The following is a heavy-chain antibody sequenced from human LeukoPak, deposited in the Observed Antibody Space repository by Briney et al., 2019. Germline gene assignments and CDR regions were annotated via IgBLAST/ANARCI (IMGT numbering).Heavy chain of an antibody. CDR2: ISYDGSNK. J-gene: IGHJ4*02. D-gene: IGHD2-15*01. V-gene: IGHV3-30-3*01. Sequence: GRSLRLSCAASGFTFSSYAMHWVRQAPGKGLEWVAVISYDGSNKYYADSVKGRFTISRDNSKNTLYLQMNSLRAEDTAVYYCARDVVVVAAIGLFEFGYWGQGTLVTVSS. CDR3: ARDVVVVAAIGLFEFGY. CDR1: GFTFSSYA.